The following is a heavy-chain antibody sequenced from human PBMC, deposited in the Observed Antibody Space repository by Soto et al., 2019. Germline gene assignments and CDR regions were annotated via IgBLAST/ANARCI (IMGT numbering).Heavy chain of an antibody. CDR2: ISYHGRDE. CDR1: GFTFTSYA. V-gene: IGHV3-30*04. J-gene: IGHJ5*02. D-gene: IGHD2-2*01. Sequence: GGSLRLCCAASGFTFTSYAMHWVRQAPGKGLEWVAAISYHGRDEYYADSVKGRFSISRDNSKNTLNLQMNSLRAEDTAVYYCARGRFSTTLHAGLDPWGQGTRVTVPS. CDR3: ARGRFSTTLHAGLDP.